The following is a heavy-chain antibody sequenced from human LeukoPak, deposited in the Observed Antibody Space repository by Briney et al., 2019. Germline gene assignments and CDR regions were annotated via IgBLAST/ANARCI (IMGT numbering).Heavy chain of an antibody. J-gene: IGHJ4*02. CDR2: INPSGGST. Sequence: ASVKVSCKASGYTFTSYYMHWVRQAPGQGLEWMGIINPSGGSTSYAQKFQGRVTMTRDTSTSTVYMELSSLRSEDTAVYYCARAERITMIVGVAGYFDYWAREPWSPSPQ. CDR1: GYTFTSYY. D-gene: IGHD3-22*01. V-gene: IGHV1-46*01. CDR3: ARAERITMIVGVAGYFDY.